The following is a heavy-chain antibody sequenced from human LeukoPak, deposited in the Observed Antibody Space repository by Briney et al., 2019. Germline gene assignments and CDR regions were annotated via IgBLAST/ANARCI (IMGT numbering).Heavy chain of an antibody. CDR3: AKTYYDFWSGPTHKGWFDP. V-gene: IGHV4-34*01. Sequence: SETLSLTCAVYGGSFSGYYWSWIRRPPGKGLEWIGEINHSGSTNYNPSLKSRVTISVDTSKNQFFLKLSSVTAADTAVYYCAKTYYDFWSGPTHKGWFDPWGPGTLVTVSS. CDR2: INHSGST. D-gene: IGHD3-3*01. CDR1: GGSFSGYY. J-gene: IGHJ5*02.